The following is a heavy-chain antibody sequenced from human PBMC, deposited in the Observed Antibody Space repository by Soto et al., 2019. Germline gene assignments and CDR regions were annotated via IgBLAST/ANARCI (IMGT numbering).Heavy chain of an antibody. CDR1: GFTFSNYG. J-gene: IGHJ4*02. CDR3: AKDRGFCNGGSCYGFDY. CDR2: ISYDGRDK. Sequence: SLRLSCAASGFTFSNYGMHWVRQAPGKGLEWVAVISYDGRDKYYGESVKGRFTIFRDNSKNTLYLEMNTLRPDDTGVYYCAKDRGFCNGGSCYGFDYWSQGTLVTVSS. V-gene: IGHV3-30*18. D-gene: IGHD2-15*01.